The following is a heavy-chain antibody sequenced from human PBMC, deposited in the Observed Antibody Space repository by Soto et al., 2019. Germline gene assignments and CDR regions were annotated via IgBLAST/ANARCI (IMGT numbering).Heavy chain of an antibody. CDR1: GAYISDFS. V-gene: IGHV4-4*07. CDR3: ARQTGENWTYEAH. Sequence: PSETLSLTCRVSGAYISDFSWSWIRQPAGKGLEWIGRITINGNTQKNPSFKSRVTMTIDTSRNHFSRNLQSATDADTALYYCARQTGENWTYEAHWGPGTLVTVSS. CDR2: ITINGNT. J-gene: IGHJ1*01. D-gene: IGHD1-7*01.